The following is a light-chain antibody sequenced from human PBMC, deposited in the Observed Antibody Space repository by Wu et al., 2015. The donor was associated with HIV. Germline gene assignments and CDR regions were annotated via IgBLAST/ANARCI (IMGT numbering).Light chain of an antibody. CDR3: QQYGNSPKT. CDR1: QSVGSNY. V-gene: IGKV3-20*01. J-gene: IGKJ1*01. Sequence: EIVLTQPPDTLSLSPGERATFSCRASQSVGSNYLAWYQQRPGQAPRLLIYDASSRATGIPDRFSGSGSGTDFTLTISRLEPEDFAMYYCQQYGNSPKTFGQGTKVEVK. CDR2: DAS.